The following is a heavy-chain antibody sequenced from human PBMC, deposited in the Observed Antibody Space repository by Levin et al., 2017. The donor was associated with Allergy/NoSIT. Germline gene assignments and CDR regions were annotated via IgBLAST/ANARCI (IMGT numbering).Heavy chain of an antibody. CDR3: ARDSCSGCPIGRGNWFDP. CDR1: GFTFSSYA. D-gene: IGHD6-19*01. V-gene: IGHV3-30-3*01. J-gene: IGHJ5*02. CDR2: ISYDGSNK. Sequence: PGGSLRLSCAASGFTFSSYAMHWVRQAPGKGLEWVALISYDGSNKFCADSVKGRFTISRDNSKNTLFLQMNSLRAEDTAVYYCARDSCSGCPIGRGNWFDPWGQGTLVTVSS.